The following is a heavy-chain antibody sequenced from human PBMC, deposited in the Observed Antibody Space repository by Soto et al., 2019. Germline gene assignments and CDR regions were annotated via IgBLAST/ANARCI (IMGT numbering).Heavy chain of an antibody. D-gene: IGHD3-3*01. CDR3: ARALWSGYYYYYYGMDV. V-gene: IGHV1-69*13. Sequence: VASVKVSCKASGGTFSSYAISWVRQAPGQGLEWMGGIIPIFGTANYAQKFQGRVTITADESTSTAYMELSSLRSEDTAVYYCARALWSGYYYYYYGMDVWGQGTTVTVSS. CDR2: IIPIFGTA. J-gene: IGHJ6*02. CDR1: GGTFSSYA.